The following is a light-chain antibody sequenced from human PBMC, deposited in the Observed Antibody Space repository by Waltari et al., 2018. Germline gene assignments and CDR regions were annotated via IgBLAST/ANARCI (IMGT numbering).Light chain of an antibody. CDR3: QVWDSSTDVV. CDR2: EDN. CDR1: KLGQKS. Sequence: SYDLTQPPSVSVSPGQTASITCSGDKLGQKSGFWYRQKTGQSPVLVMYEDNRRPSGIPERVSGSNSGNTATLTISETQVMDDAYYYCQVWDSSTDVVFGGGTKLTVL. V-gene: IGLV3-1*01. J-gene: IGLJ2*01.